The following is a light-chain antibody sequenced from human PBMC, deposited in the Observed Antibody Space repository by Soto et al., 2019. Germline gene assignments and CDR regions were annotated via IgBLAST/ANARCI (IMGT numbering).Light chain of an antibody. CDR2: GAS. J-gene: IGKJ1*01. CDR1: QSVSSSY. Sequence: EIVLTQSPGTLSLSPGERATLSCRASQSVSSSYLAWYQQRPGQAPRLLIYGASSRATGITDRFSGSGSGTDFTLTISRLETEESAVYYCQQYGSSPRKFGQGTKVEGK. V-gene: IGKV3-20*01. CDR3: QQYGSSPRK.